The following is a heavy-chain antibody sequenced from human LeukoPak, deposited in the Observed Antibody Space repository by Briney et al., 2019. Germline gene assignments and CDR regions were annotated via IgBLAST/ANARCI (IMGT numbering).Heavy chain of an antibody. CDR3: TKGRNSGSYYRGWGGEFDY. CDR2: IGWNTVSV. CDR1: GFTFDRYA. D-gene: IGHD1-26*01. J-gene: IGHJ4*02. Sequence: GRSLRLSCATSGFTFDRYAMHWVRQAPGKGLEWVSGIGWNTVSVDYAYSVKGRFTISRDNAKKSLYLQMNGLRPEDTALYYCTKGRNSGSYYRGWGGEFDYWGQGILVTVSS. V-gene: IGHV3-9*01.